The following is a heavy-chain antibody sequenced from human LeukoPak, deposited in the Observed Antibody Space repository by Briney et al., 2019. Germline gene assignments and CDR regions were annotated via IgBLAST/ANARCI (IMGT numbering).Heavy chain of an antibody. CDR3: AKDGGWMDPSVLYWYFDL. Sequence: GGSLRLSCAASGFTFSSYGMNWVRQAPGKGLEWVAFIRYDGSIKYSADSVKGRFTISRDNSKNTLFLQMNSLRAEDTAVYYCAKDGGWMDPSVLYWYFDLWGRGTLVTVSS. CDR1: GFTFSSYG. D-gene: IGHD3-16*01. J-gene: IGHJ2*01. V-gene: IGHV3-30*02. CDR2: IRYDGSIK.